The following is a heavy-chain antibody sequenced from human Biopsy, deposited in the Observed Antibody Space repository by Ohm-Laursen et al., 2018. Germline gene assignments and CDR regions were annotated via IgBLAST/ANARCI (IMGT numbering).Heavy chain of an antibody. V-gene: IGHV4-4*07. CDR1: GGSISGHF. CDR2: IYSNGNT. J-gene: IGHJ3*02. CDR3: ARDKGLLRAFDI. Sequence: SETLSLTCTVSGGSISGHFWSWVRQPAGKGLEWIGRIYSNGNTNYNPSLKSRVSMSVDTSKNHFSLNLTSVTAADTAVYYCARDKGLLRAFDIWGQGTLGTGSS. D-gene: IGHD1-26*01.